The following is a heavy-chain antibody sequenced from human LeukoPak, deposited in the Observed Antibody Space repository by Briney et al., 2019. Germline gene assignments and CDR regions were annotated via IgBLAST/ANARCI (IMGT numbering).Heavy chain of an antibody. D-gene: IGHD2-15*01. V-gene: IGHV4-39*01. CDR1: GGSISTNSYY. J-gene: IGHJ5*02. CDR2: IYYSGST. Sequence: SETLSLTCTVSGGSISTNSYYWGWIRQPPGKGLEWIATIYYSGSTYYNPSLKSRLTISVDTSKNQFSLKLSSVTAADTAVYYCARGEVALNWFDPWGQGTLVTVSS. CDR3: ARGEVALNWFDP.